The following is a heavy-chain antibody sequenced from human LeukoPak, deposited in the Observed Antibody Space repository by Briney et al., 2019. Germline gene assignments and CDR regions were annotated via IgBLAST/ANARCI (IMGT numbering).Heavy chain of an antibody. CDR3: ARDRGWYYYDSSGYNFDY. CDR2: ISAYNGNT. CDR1: GYTFTSYD. V-gene: IGHV1-18*01. D-gene: IGHD3-22*01. Sequence: ASVKVSCKASGYTFTSYDINWVRQATGQGLEWMGWISAYNGNTNYAQELQGRVTMTTDTSTSTAYMELRSLRSDDTAVYYCARDRGWYYYDSSGYNFDYWGQGTLVTVSS. J-gene: IGHJ4*02.